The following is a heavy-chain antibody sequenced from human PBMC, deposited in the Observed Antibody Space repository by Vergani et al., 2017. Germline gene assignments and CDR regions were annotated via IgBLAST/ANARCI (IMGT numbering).Heavy chain of an antibody. D-gene: IGHD5-18*01. Sequence: QVQLQESGPGLVKPSETLSLTCTVSGGSISSYYWSWIRQPPGKGLEWIGYIYYSGSTNYNPSLKSRVTISVDTSKNQFSLKLSSVTAADTAVYYCARSPGGIQLWLLDAWGKGTTVTVSS. J-gene: IGHJ6*04. V-gene: IGHV4-59*01. CDR2: IYYSGST. CDR3: ARSPGGIQLWLLDA. CDR1: GGSISSYY.